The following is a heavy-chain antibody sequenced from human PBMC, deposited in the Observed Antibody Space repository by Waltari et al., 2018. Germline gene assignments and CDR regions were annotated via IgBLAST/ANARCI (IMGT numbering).Heavy chain of an antibody. D-gene: IGHD3-9*01. J-gene: IGHJ6*03. V-gene: IGHV1-69*01. CDR3: ARPLIYDILTVYSLYYMDV. CDR2: IIPIFGTA. Sequence: QVQLVQSGAEVKKPGSSVKVSCKASGGTFSSYATSWVRQAPGQGLEWMGGIIPIFGTANYAQKFQGRVTITADESTSTAYMELSSLRSEDTAVYYCARPLIYDILTVYSLYYMDVWGKGTTVTVSS. CDR1: GGTFSSYA.